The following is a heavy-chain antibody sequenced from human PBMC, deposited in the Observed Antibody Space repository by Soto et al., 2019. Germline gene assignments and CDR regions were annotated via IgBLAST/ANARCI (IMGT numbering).Heavy chain of an antibody. V-gene: IGHV4-34*01. D-gene: IGHD6-19*01. CDR3: ARGESGSIAPESVAGNGGFRYYGMDV. J-gene: IGHJ6*02. CDR2: INHSGST. Sequence: SETLSLTCAVYGGSFSGYYWSWIRQPPGKGLEWIGEINHSGSTNYNPSLKSRVTISVDTSKNQFSPKLSSVTAADTAVYYCARGESGSIAPESVAGNGGFRYYGMDVWGQGTTVTVSS. CDR1: GGSFSGYY.